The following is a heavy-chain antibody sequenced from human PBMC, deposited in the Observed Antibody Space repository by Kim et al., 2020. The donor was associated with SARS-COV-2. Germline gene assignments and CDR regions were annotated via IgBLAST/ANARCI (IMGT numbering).Heavy chain of an antibody. D-gene: IGHD3-22*01. Sequence: ASVKVSCKASGYTFTGYYMHWVRQAPGQGLEWMGWINPNSGGTNYAQKFQGWVTMTRDTSISTAYMELSRLRSDDTAVYYCARVTSDSSGYYAFGYWGQGTLVTVSS. V-gene: IGHV1-2*04. CDR3: ARVTSDSSGYYAFGY. CDR2: INPNSGGT. CDR1: GYTFTGYY. J-gene: IGHJ4*02.